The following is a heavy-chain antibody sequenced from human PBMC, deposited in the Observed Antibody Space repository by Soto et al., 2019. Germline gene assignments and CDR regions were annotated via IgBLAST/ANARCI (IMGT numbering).Heavy chain of an antibody. CDR1: GYIFSNYY. CDR2: INPLPTSGST. CDR3: ARDLAAAAY. V-gene: IGHV1-46*01. Sequence: ASVKVSCKASGYIFSNYYIHWVRQAPGQGLEWMAIINPLPTSGSTNYAQKFQGRVTVTRDTSTSTVYLELSSLRSDDTAVYYCARDLAAAAYWGQGTLVTVSS. J-gene: IGHJ4*02. D-gene: IGHD6-13*01.